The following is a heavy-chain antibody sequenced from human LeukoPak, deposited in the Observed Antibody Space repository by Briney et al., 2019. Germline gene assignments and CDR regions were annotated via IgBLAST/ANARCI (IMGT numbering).Heavy chain of an antibody. J-gene: IGHJ4*02. D-gene: IGHD3-10*01. CDR2: IYYDGSNK. CDR1: GFTFSSYG. CDR3: ARASYYFDY. Sequence: GGSLRLSCAASGFTFSSYGMHWVRQAPGKGLEWVTLIYYDGSNKYYADFVKGRFTISRDNSKNTVYLQMNSLRVEDTAVYYCARASYYFDYWGQGTLATVSS. V-gene: IGHV3-33*01.